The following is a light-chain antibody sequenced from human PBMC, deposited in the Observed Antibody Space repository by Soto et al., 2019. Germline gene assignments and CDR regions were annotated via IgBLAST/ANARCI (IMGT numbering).Light chain of an antibody. V-gene: IGLV1-44*01. Sequence: QSVLTQPPSASGPPAQIVAISCSGSSSNIGSNTATWYQQLPGTPPKLLIYSTTQRSSGVPGRLSCSKSGASASLPISGPQSEHEAYYYCAAWDDRLDVSVLGTGTKVTVL. CDR1: SSNIGSNT. J-gene: IGLJ1*01. CDR3: AAWDDRLDVSV. CDR2: STT.